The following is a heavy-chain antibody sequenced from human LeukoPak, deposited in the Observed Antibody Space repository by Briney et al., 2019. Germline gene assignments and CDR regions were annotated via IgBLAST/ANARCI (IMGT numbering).Heavy chain of an antibody. Sequence: GGSLRLSCAASGFTFSTYWMSWVRQAPGRGLEWVANIKEDGGEKYYGDRVKSRFTISRDNAKNSLYLQMNSLRAEDTAVYYCARDSSGYQWGQGTLVTVSS. CDR3: ARDSSGYQ. D-gene: IGHD3-22*01. J-gene: IGHJ4*02. CDR1: GFTFSTYW. CDR2: IKEDGGEK. V-gene: IGHV3-7*01.